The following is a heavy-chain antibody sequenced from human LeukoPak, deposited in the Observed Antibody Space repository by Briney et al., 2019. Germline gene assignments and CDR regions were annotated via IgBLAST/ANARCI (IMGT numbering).Heavy chain of an antibody. J-gene: IGHJ4*02. Sequence: PGGSLRLSCAASGFTFDDYAMHWVRQAPGKGLEWVSGISWNSGSIGYADSVKGRFTISRDNAKNSLYLQKNSLRAEDMALYYCAKDIIAAAGYGSFDYWGQGTLVNVSS. D-gene: IGHD6-13*01. CDR1: GFTFDDYA. V-gene: IGHV3-9*03. CDR2: ISWNSGSI. CDR3: AKDIIAAAGYGSFDY.